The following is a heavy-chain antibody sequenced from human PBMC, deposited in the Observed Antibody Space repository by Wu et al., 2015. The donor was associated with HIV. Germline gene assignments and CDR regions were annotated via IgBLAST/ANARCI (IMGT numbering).Heavy chain of an antibody. CDR2: IIPIFRTT. D-gene: IGHD2-15*01. V-gene: IGHV1-69*13. CDR1: GGASGGTFSSFSSHT. CDR3: ARDRCTGGSCFYFYMDV. Sequence: QVQLVQSGAEVKKPGSSVKVSCQASGGASGGTFSSFSSHTINWVRQAPGQGLEWMGRIIPIFRTTNYAQNFQDRVTITADASTSTSYMELRSLRSDDTAVYYCARDRCTGGSCFYFYMDVWGKGTTVTVSS. J-gene: IGHJ6*03.